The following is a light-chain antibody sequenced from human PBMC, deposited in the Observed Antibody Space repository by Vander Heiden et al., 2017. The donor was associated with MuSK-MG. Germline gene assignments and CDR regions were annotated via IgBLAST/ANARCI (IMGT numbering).Light chain of an antibody. CDR1: SSDVGGYNY. V-gene: IGLV2-14*03. J-gene: IGLJ3*02. CDR2: DVS. Sequence: QSALTQPASVSGSPGQSITIPCTGTSSDVGGYNYVSWYQQHPGKAPKLMIYDVSYRPSGVSIRFSGSKSGNTAALTISGLQAEDEADYYCSSFTSTTTLFGGGTKLTVL. CDR3: SSFTSTTTL.